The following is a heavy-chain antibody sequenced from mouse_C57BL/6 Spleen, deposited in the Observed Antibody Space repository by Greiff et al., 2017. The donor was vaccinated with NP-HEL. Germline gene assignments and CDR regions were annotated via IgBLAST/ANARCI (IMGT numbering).Heavy chain of an antibody. V-gene: IGHV1-52*01. Sequence: QVQLQQPGAELVRPGSSVKLSCKASGYTFTSYWMPWVKQRPIQGLEWIGNIDPSDSETPYNQKFKDKATLTVDKSSSTAYMQLSSLTSEDSAVYYCARGRYYGSSYGGAMDYWGQGTSVTVSS. CDR2: IDPSDSET. J-gene: IGHJ4*01. CDR1: GYTFTSYW. D-gene: IGHD1-1*01. CDR3: ARGRYYGSSYGGAMDY.